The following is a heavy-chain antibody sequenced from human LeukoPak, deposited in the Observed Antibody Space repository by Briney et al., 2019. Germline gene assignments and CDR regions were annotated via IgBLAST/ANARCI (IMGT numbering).Heavy chain of an antibody. D-gene: IGHD4-17*01. CDR1: GYSLTSYW. Sequence: GEPLKISGKGSGYSLTSYWIGWVRQLPGKGLEWMGIIYPGDSDTRYSPSFQGQVTISADKTISTAYLQWRRLKASDTAMYCCARLTSFVDGDYDYWGQGTLVTVSS. CDR2: IYPGDSDT. V-gene: IGHV5-51*01. J-gene: IGHJ4*02. CDR3: ARLTSFVDGDYDY.